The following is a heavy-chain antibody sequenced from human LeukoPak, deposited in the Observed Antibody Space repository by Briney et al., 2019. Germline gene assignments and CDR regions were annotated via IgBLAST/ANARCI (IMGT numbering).Heavy chain of an antibody. V-gene: IGHV3-15*01. CDR2: IKSRPSGGTT. CDR1: GLTFTDAW. Sequence: GGSLRLSCAASGLTFTDAWMTWVRQVPGKGLEWVGRIKSRPSGGTTDYATPVKGRFTISRDDSKNTLYLQMNSLRTEDTAVYYCARDTPFGAYWGQGTLVTVSS. J-gene: IGHJ4*02. CDR3: ARDTPFGAY. D-gene: IGHD3-16*01.